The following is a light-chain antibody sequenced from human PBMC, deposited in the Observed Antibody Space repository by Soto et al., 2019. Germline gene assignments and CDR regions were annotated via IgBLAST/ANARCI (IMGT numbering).Light chain of an antibody. CDR1: QSIKTW. CDR3: QQYADWPKT. CDR2: DAS. J-gene: IGKJ1*01. V-gene: IGKV1-5*01. Sequence: IQMTQSPSALSASVGDRVTITCRASQSIKTWLAWYQRKPGKAPNLLIYDASSLESGVPARFSGGGSGTEFTLTISSLQSEDFAVYFCQQYADWPKTFGQGTKVDIK.